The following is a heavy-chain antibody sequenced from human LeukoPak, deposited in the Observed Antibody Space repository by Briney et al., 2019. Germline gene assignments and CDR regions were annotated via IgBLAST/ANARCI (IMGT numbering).Heavy chain of an antibody. CDR1: GFTLAGHA. D-gene: IGHD3-10*01. V-gene: IGHV3-21*06. J-gene: IGHJ3*02. CDR3: ARGRSITILRGVAISDGFDI. CDR2: IATSSDYI. Sequence: GGSLRLSCAASGFTLAGHAMIWVRQAPGGGLEWVSSIATSSDYIYYAGSLKGRFTISRDNAKNSLYLHMNSLRPDDTAVYYCARGRSITILRGVAISDGFDIWGQGTKVTVS.